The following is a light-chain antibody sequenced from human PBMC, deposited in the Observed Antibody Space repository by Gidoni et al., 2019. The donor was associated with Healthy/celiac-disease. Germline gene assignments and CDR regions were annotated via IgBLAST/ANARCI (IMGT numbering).Light chain of an antibody. J-gene: IGKJ4*01. CDR1: QDTSNY. CDR2: DAS. V-gene: IGKV1-33*01. Sequence: DIQMTQSPSSLSASVGDRVTITCQASQDTSNYLNWYQQKPGKAPKLLIYDASNLETGVPSRFSGSGSGTDFTFTISSLQPEDIATYYCQQYDNLPAFGRGTKVEIK. CDR3: QQYDNLPA.